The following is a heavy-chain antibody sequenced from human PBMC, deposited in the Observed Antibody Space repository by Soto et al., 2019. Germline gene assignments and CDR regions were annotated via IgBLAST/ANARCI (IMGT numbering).Heavy chain of an antibody. V-gene: IGHV4-30-4*01. CDR1: GGSISSGDYY. Sequence: PSETLSLTRTVSGGSISSGDYYWSWIRQPPGKGLEWIGYIYYSGSTYYNPSLKSRVTISVDTSKNQFSLKLSSVTAADTAVYYCARVYCSSTSCPVDYWGQGTLVTVSS. D-gene: IGHD2-2*01. CDR2: IYYSGST. J-gene: IGHJ4*02. CDR3: ARVYCSSTSCPVDY.